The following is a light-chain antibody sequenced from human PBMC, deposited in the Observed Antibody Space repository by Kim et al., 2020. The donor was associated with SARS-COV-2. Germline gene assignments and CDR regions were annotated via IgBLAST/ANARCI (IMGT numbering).Light chain of an antibody. Sequence: DIQLTQSPSFLSASVGDRVTITCRASQGISSYLAWYQQKPGKAPKLLIYAASTLQSGVPSRFSGSGSGTEFTLTIRSLQPEDFATYYCQQLKSYPITFGQGTRLE. V-gene: IGKV1-9*01. CDR2: AAS. CDR3: QQLKSYPIT. CDR1: QGISSY. J-gene: IGKJ5*01.